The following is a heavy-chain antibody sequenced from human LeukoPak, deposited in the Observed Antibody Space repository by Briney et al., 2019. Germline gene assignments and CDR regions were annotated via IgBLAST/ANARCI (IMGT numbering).Heavy chain of an antibody. V-gene: IGHV4-39*01. Sequence: SGTLSLTCTVSGGPITTKTNYWASIRQPPGRGLEWISSVYYSGGTYYNPSLKSRLTVSVDTSKNQFSLRLSSVTAADTAVYFCARHSMYDSGTYTFDVWGQGTLVTVSS. D-gene: IGHD3-10*01. CDR3: ARHSMYDSGTYTFDV. CDR2: VYYSGGT. J-gene: IGHJ4*02. CDR1: GGPITTKTNY.